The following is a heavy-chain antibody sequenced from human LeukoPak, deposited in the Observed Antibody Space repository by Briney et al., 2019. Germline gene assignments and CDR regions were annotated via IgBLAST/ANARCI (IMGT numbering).Heavy chain of an antibody. Sequence: PGGSLRLSCAASGFTFSSYWMSWVRQAPGKGLEWVANIKQDGSEKYYVDSVKGRFTISRDNAKNSLYLQMNSLRAEDTAVYYCARVLAAVALNWFDPWGQGTLVTVSS. D-gene: IGHD6-13*01. CDR2: IKQDGSEK. J-gene: IGHJ5*02. V-gene: IGHV3-7*01. CDR3: ARVLAAVALNWFDP. CDR1: GFTFSSYW.